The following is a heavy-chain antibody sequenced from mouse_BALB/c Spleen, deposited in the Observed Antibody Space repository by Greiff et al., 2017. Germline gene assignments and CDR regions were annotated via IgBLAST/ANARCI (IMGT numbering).Heavy chain of an antibody. D-gene: IGHD1-1*02. CDR3: ARDRGPGGWFAY. CDR1: GFTFSDYY. J-gene: IGHJ3*01. V-gene: IGHV5-4*02. CDR2: ISDGGSYT. Sequence: EVQLVESGGGLVKPGGSLKLSCAASGFTFSDYYMYWVRQTPEKRLEWVATISDGGSYTYYPDSVKGRFTISRDNAKNNLYLQMSSLKSEDTAMYYCARDRGPGGWFAYWGQGTLVTVSA.